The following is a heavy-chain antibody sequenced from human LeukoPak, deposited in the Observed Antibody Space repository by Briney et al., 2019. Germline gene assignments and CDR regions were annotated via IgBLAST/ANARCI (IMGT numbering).Heavy chain of an antibody. V-gene: IGHV4-34*01. CDR3: ARVGKYYYGSGSYSYYFDY. D-gene: IGHD3-10*01. CDR2: INHSGST. Sequence: SETLSLTCAVYGGSFSGYYWSWIRQPPGKGLEWIGEINHSGSTNYNASLKSRVTISVDTSKNQFSLKLSSVTAADTAVYYCARVGKYYYGSGSYSYYFDYWGQGTLVTVSS. CDR1: GGSFSGYY. J-gene: IGHJ4*02.